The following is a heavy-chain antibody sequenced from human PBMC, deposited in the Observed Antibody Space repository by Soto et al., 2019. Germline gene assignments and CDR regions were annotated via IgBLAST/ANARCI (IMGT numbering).Heavy chain of an antibody. J-gene: IGHJ6*03. D-gene: IGHD3-16*01. Sequence: QVQLQESGPGLVKPSETLSLSCSVSGGSISGHYWSWVRQTPGKGLEWIGYMYYSGSTNYNPSLKSGVTISVDTSKNHFSLRRTSVTAADTAVYYGARGPYYDLIWNYYYMDVWGKGTTVTVSS. CDR2: MYYSGST. V-gene: IGHV4-59*08. CDR3: ARGPYYDLIWNYYYMDV. CDR1: GGSISGHY.